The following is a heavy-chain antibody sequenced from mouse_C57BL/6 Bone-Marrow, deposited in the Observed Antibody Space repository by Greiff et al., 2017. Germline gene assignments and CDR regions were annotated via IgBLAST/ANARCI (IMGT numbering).Heavy chain of an antibody. Sequence: QVQLKQSGAELMKPGASVKLSCKATGYSFTGYWIEWVKQRPGHGLEGIGEILPGSGSTNYNEKFKGKATFTADTSSTTAYMQLSRLTTEDSAIYDCARWGYAMDYGGQGTAVTVSS. V-gene: IGHV1-9*01. CDR2: ILPGSGST. CDR1: GYSFTGYW. J-gene: IGHJ4*01. CDR3: ARWGYAMDY.